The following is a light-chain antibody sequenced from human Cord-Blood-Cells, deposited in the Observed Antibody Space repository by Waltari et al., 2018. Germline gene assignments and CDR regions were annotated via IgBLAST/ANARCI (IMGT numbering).Light chain of an antibody. Sequence: DIQMTQSPSSLSASVGDRVTITCQASQDISNYLNWYQQKPGKAPKLLIYDASNLETGVPSRFSGSGSGTDFTYNISSLQPEAIATYYCQQYDNLPYTVGQGTKLEIK. J-gene: IGKJ2*01. CDR2: DAS. V-gene: IGKV1-33*01. CDR3: QQYDNLPYT. CDR1: QDISNY.